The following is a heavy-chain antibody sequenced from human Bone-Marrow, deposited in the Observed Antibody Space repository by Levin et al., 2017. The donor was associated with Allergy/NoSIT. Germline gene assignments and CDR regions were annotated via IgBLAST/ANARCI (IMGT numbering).Heavy chain of an antibody. J-gene: IGHJ6*02. V-gene: IGHV1-2*06. CDR2: IHPRTGGT. CDR3: ARGVEHPSPRNGVDV. CDR1: GYTFTAYL. D-gene: IGHD3-10*01. Sequence: ASVKVSCQTSGYTFTAYLMHWVRQAPGQGLEWMGRIHPRTGGTNYAQKFQGRVTMTRDTSINTAYMELNSLTSDDTAVYDCARGVEHPSPRNGVDVWSQGTTVTVSS.